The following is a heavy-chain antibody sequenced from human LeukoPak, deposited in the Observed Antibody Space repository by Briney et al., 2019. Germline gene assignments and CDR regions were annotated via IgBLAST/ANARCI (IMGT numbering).Heavy chain of an antibody. CDR3: ARQTDSDDAFDI. CDR2: INHSGST. J-gene: IGHJ3*02. CDR1: GGSISSYY. V-gene: IGHV4-34*01. Sequence: SETLSLTCTVSGGSISSYYWSWIRQPPGKGLEWIGEINHSGSTNYNPSLKSRVTISVDTSKNQFSLKLSSVTAADTAVYYCARQTDSDDAFDIWGQGTMVTVSS.